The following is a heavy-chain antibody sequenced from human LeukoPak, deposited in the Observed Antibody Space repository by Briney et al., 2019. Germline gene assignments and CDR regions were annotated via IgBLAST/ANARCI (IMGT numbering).Heavy chain of an antibody. CDR3: ARLLDWGPFDF. V-gene: IGHV4-4*09. J-gene: IGHJ4*02. D-gene: IGHD3-16*01. CDR1: GGSISSHY. Sequence: PWETLSLTCTVAGGSISSHYWSWVRQTPEKGLELIGYISSSGGTEYNASLKSRVSISMDTSMNQFSLKLTSVNAADTAVFYCARLLDWGPFDFWGQGTLVTVSS. CDR2: ISSSGGT.